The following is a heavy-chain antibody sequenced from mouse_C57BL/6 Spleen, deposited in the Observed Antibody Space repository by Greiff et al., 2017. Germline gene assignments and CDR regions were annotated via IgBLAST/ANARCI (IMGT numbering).Heavy chain of an antibody. J-gene: IGHJ4*01. CDR2: IYPGDGDT. V-gene: IGHV1-82*01. D-gene: IGHD1-1*01. Sequence: VQLQQSGPELVKPGASVKISCKASGYAFSSSWMNWVKQRPGKGLEWIGRIYPGDGDTNSNEKFKGKATLTADKSSSTAYMQLSSLTSEDSAVYFCARAGYYGSNPYYYAMDYWGQGTSVTVSS. CDR1: GYAFSSSW. CDR3: ARAGYYGSNPYYYAMDY.